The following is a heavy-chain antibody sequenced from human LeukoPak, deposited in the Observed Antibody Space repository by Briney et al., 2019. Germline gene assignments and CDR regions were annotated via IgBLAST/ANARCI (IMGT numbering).Heavy chain of an antibody. CDR3: ARGRYDSSGPDAFDI. J-gene: IGHJ3*02. Sequence: SETLSLTCAVYGGSFSGYYWSWIRQPPGKGLEWIGEINHSGSTNYNPSLKSRVTISVDTSKNQFSLKLSSVTAADTAVYYCARGRYDSSGPDAFDIWGQGTMVTVSS. V-gene: IGHV4-34*01. D-gene: IGHD3-22*01. CDR2: INHSGST. CDR1: GGSFSGYY.